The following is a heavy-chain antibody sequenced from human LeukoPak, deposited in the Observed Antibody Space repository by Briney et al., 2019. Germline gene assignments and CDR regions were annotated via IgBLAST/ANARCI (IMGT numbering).Heavy chain of an antibody. CDR1: GGFISSGYYY. V-gene: IGHV4-61*02. D-gene: IGHD3-22*01. Sequence: TLSLTCTVSGGFISSGYYYWTWIRQPAGKALEWIGRIYTSGNTNYKPSLESRVTISLDTSKKQFSLNLSSVTAADTAIYYCARLSYYDNSAFALFDYWGQGTLVTVSS. CDR3: ARLSYYDNSAFALFDY. J-gene: IGHJ4*02. CDR2: IYTSGNT.